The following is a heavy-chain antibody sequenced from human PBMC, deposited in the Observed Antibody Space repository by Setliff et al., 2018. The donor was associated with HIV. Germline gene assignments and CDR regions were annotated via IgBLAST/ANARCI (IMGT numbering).Heavy chain of an antibody. J-gene: IGHJ4*02. CDR3: ARDHECNGGSCYSSY. CDR2: IYSGSST. V-gene: IGHV3-53*01. CDR1: GFSVRDNY. Sequence: PGGSLRLSCAVSGFSVRDNYISWVRRAPGKGLEWVSVIYSGSSTYYADSVKGRFTISRDKPKNTVYLQMNGLRDEDTAVYYCARDHECNGGSCYSSYWGQGTLVTVSS. D-gene: IGHD2-15*01.